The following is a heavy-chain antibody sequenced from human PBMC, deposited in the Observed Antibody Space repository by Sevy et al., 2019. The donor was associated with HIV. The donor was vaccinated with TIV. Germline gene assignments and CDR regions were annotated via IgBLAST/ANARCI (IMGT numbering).Heavy chain of an antibody. Sequence: ASVKVSCKASGYRFTNYGVSWVRQAPGQGLEWMGWISPYNGNTDYAQKVQDRVTMTTDTSTSTAYLELKSLTSDDTAVYYWSEHPLGGSFGGRGPYSFDIWGQGTMVTGSS. CDR2: ISPYNGNT. CDR3: SEHPLGGSFGGRGPYSFDI. V-gene: IGHV1-18*01. D-gene: IGHD3-3*01. CDR1: GYRFTNYG. J-gene: IGHJ3*02.